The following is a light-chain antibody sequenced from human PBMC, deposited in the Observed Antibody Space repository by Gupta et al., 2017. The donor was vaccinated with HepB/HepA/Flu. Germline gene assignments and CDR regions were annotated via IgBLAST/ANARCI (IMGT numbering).Light chain of an antibody. Sequence: DMVLTQSPGTLSLSPGERANLSCRASQSVSNNYIAWYQQKPGQAPSLLIYRASSRATGIPDRFSGSGSGTDFTLTINSLEPEDVAVYYCQQYGSSPVTFGGGTKVEI. CDR3: QQYGSSPVT. CDR2: RAS. CDR1: QSVSNNY. V-gene: IGKV3-20*01. J-gene: IGKJ4*01.